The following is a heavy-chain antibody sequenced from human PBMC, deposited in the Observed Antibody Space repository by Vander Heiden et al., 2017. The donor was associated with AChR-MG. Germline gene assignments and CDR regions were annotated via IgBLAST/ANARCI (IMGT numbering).Heavy chain of an antibody. CDR1: GFTFSSYW. CDR3: AREGRAAAASFDY. CDR2: IKQDGSEK. V-gene: IGHV3-7*01. J-gene: IGHJ4*02. Sequence: EVQLVESGGGLVQPGGSLRLSCAASGFTFSSYWMSWVRQAPGKGLEWVANIKQDGSEKYYVDSVKGRFTSSRDNAKNSLYLQMNSLRAEDTAVYYCAREGRAAAASFDYWGQGPLVAVAS. D-gene: IGHD6-13*01.